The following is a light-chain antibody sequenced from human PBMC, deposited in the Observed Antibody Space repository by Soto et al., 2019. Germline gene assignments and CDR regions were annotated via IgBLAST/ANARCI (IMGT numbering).Light chain of an antibody. V-gene: IGLV2-8*01. Sequence: QSALSQPPSASGSPGQSVTSSCTGTSSGVGAYDYVSWYQQHPGKAPKLLIYEVTKRPSGVPDRFSGSKSGNTASLTVSGLQAEDEADYYCSSYGGSNNYVFGTGTKVTVL. J-gene: IGLJ1*01. CDR2: EVT. CDR1: SSGVGAYDY. CDR3: SSYGGSNNYV.